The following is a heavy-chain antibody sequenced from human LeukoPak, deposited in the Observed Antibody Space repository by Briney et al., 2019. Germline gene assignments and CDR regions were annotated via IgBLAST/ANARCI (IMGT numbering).Heavy chain of an antibody. CDR1: NYTTNSGYY. CDR2: TTHSGST. V-gene: IGHV4-34*01. D-gene: IGHD6-19*01. CDR3: ARGPAYSWLRSGSVCFFDF. Sequence: SETLSLTCKVSNYTTNSGYYWSWIRQPPGNGLEWIGETTHSGSTDYSPSLKSRVSVSVDTSKNQFSLRLTSVTAADTAVYYCARGPAYSWLRSGSVCFFDFWGQGVLVTVSS. J-gene: IGHJ4*02.